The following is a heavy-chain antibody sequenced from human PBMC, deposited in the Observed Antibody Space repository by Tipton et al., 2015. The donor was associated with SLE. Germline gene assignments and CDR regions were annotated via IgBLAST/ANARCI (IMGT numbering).Heavy chain of an antibody. CDR1: GGSISSGGYY. J-gene: IGHJ4*02. CDR3: ARGGLGSDLRGSIYFGS. CDR2: IYYSGST. D-gene: IGHD7-27*01. Sequence: TLSLTCTVSGGSISSGGYYWSWIRQHPGKGLEWIGYIYYSGSTYYNPSLKSRVTISVDTSKNHLSLKLSSVTAADTAVYYCARGGLGSDLRGSIYFGSWGQGTLVTVSS. V-gene: IGHV4-31*03.